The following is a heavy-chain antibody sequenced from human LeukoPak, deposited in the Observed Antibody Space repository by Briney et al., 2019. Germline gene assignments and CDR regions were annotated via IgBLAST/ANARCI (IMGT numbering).Heavy chain of an antibody. V-gene: IGHV4-61*01. CDR3: ARVYYSSSYDYWYFDL. CDR2: IYYSGST. D-gene: IGHD6-13*01. Sequence: SETLSLTCTVSGGSINSGSYYWSWIRQPPGKGLEWIGYIYYSGSTNYNPSLKSRVTISVDTSKNQFSLKLSSVTAADTAVYYCARVYYSSSYDYWYFDLWGRGTLVTVSS. J-gene: IGHJ2*01. CDR1: GGSINSGSYY.